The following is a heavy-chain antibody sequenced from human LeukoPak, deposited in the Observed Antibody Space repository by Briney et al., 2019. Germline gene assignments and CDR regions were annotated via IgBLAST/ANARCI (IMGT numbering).Heavy chain of an antibody. D-gene: IGHD4-11*01. Sequence: SETLSLTCAVPGYSISSGYYWGWIRQPPGKGLEWIGSIYHSGSTYYNPSLKSRVTISVDTSKNQFSLKLSSVTAADTAVYYCAGTTNHYYYYYMDVWGKGTTVTVSS. J-gene: IGHJ6*03. CDR1: GYSISSGYY. CDR3: AGTTNHYYYYYMDV. V-gene: IGHV4-38-2*01. CDR2: IYHSGST.